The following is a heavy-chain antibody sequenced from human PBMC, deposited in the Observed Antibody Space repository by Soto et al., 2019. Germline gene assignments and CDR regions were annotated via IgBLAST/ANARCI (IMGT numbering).Heavy chain of an antibody. CDR1: GFTFSSYW. V-gene: IGHV3-7*04. CDR2: IKQDGSEK. D-gene: IGHD3-22*01. CDR3: ARFYYDSSGYLPSPYYYYYGMDV. Sequence: GGSLRLSCAASGFTFSSYWMSWVRTAPGKGLEWVANIKQDGSEKYYVDSVKGRFTISRDNAKNSLYLQMNSLRAEDTAVYYCARFYYDSSGYLPSPYYYYYGMDVWGQGTLVTVSS. J-gene: IGHJ6*02.